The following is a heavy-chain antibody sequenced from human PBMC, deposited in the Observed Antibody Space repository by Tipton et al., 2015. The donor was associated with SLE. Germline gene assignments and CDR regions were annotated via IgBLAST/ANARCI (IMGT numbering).Heavy chain of an antibody. CDR2: INPSGGST. D-gene: IGHD1-1*01. V-gene: IGHV1-46*01. CDR3: ARERARGGTAGRSDAFDI. CDR1: GYTFTSYY. J-gene: IGHJ3*02. Sequence: QSGAEVKKPGASVKVSCKASGYTFTSYYMHWVRQAPGQGLEWMGIINPSGGSTSYAQKFQGRVTMTRDTSPSTVYRELSSRRSEDTAVYYGARERARGGTAGRSDAFDIGGQGKRVPFSS.